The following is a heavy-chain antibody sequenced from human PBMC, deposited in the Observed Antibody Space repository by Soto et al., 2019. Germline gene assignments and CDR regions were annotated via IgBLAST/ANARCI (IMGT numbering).Heavy chain of an antibody. Sequence: SETLSLTCAFYGGSFSGYYWSWIRQPPGKGLEWIGEINHSGSTNYNPSLKSRVTISVDTSKNQFSLKLSSVTAADTAVYYCARGPGIAAAGTVDYYYGMDVWGQGTTVTVSS. V-gene: IGHV4-34*01. CDR3: ARGPGIAAAGTVDYYYGMDV. D-gene: IGHD6-13*01. CDR2: INHSGST. CDR1: GGSFSGYY. J-gene: IGHJ6*02.